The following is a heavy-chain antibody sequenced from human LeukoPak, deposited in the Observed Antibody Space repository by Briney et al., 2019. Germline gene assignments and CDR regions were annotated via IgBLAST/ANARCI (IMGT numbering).Heavy chain of an antibody. D-gene: IGHD3-10*01. CDR3: ARGLWFGELLKLFDY. J-gene: IGHJ4*02. V-gene: IGHV1-3*01. CDR1: GYTFTSYA. Sequence: ASVKVSCKASGYTFTSYAMHWVRQAPGQRLEWMGWINAGNGNTKYSQKFQGRVTITRDTSASTAYMELSSLRSEDTAVYYRARGLWFGELLKLFDYWGQGTLVTVSS. CDR2: INAGNGNT.